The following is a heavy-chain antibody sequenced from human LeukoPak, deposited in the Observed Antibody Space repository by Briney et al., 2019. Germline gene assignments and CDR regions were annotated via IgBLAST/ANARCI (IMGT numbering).Heavy chain of an antibody. J-gene: IGHJ4*02. CDR3: ARGGHYGSGSYYLDY. D-gene: IGHD3-10*01. CDR1: GYTFTSYD. Sequence: ASVKVSCKASGYTFTSYDINWVRQATGQGFEWMGWMNPNSGNTGYAQKFQGRVTMTRNTSISTAYMELGSLRSEDTAVYYCARGGHYGSGSYYLDYWGQGTLVTVSS. CDR2: MNPNSGNT. V-gene: IGHV1-8*01.